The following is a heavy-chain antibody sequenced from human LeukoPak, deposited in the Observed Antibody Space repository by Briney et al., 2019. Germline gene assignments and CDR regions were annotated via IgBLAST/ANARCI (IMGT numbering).Heavy chain of an antibody. CDR3: ARLPATASYYYYYMDV. Sequence: SETLSLTCTASGDSISSSSYYWGWIRQPPGKGLEWIGSFYYSGSTYYNPSLKSRVTISVDASKNQFSLKLTSVTAADAAVYYCARLPATASYYYYYMDVWGKGTTVTFSS. V-gene: IGHV4-39*07. CDR2: FYYSGST. CDR1: GDSISSSSYY. J-gene: IGHJ6*03.